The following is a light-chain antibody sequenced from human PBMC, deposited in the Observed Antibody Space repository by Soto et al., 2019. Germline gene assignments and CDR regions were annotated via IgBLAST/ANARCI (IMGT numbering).Light chain of an antibody. V-gene: IGKV3-15*01. CDR3: QQYNNWPPYT. CDR1: QSVSSY. Sequence: EIVLTQSPATLSLSPGERATLSCRASQSVSSYLAWYQQKPGQAPRLLMYDVSTRATGIPARFSGSGSGTEFTLTISSLQSEDFAVYYCQQYNNWPPYTFGQGTKLEIK. J-gene: IGKJ2*01. CDR2: DVS.